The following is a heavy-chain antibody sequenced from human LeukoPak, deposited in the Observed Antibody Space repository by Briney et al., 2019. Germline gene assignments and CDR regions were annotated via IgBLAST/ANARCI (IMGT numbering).Heavy chain of an antibody. CDR2: IYSGGST. CDR1: GFTVSNNY. V-gene: IGHV3-53*01. D-gene: IGHD6-6*01. J-gene: IGHJ4*02. Sequence: GGSLRLSCAASGFTVSNNYMSWVRQAPGKGLEWVSVIYSGGSTYYADSVKGRFTISRDTSKNTLSLQMNSLRAEDTAVYYCASLSLGHYWGQGTLVTVSS. CDR3: ASLSLGHY.